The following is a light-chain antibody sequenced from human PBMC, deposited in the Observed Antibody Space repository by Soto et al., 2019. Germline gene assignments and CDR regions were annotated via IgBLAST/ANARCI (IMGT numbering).Light chain of an antibody. V-gene: IGLV2-11*01. Sequence: QSALTQPRSVSGSPGHSVTISCTGTSSDVGGYNYVSWYQQHPGKAPKLMIYDVSKRPSGVPDRFSGSKSGNTASLTISGLQAEDEADYYCCSYAGSYTYVFGTGTQLTVL. J-gene: IGLJ1*01. CDR2: DVS. CDR3: CSYAGSYTYV. CDR1: SSDVGGYNY.